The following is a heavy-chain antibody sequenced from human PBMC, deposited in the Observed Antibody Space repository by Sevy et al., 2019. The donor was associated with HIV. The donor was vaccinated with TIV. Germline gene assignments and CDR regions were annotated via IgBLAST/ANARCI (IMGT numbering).Heavy chain of an antibody. CDR1: GFLFSSYE. CDR2: ITSRDRDK. D-gene: IGHD4-17*01. CDR3: ARDLPPSETTVAHFDY. V-gene: IGHV3-48*03. Sequence: GGSLRLSCTTSGFLFSSYEMNWVRQAPGKGLEWVSSITSRDRDKYYSDSVKGRFTISRDNAKNSLFLQMNSLRAEDTAVYYCARDLPPSETTVAHFDYWGQGTLVTVSS. J-gene: IGHJ4*02.